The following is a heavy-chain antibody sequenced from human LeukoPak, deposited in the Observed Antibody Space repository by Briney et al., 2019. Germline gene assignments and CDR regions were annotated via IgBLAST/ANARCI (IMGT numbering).Heavy chain of an antibody. V-gene: IGHV5-51*01. CDR3: ARGRYCSSTSCSYFDY. J-gene: IGHJ4*02. Sequence: GVSLKISCKGSGYGFTSYWIGWVRQMPGKGLEWMGIIYPGDSDTRYSPSFQGQVTISADKSISTAYLQWSSLKASDTAMYYCARGRYCSSTSCSYFDYWGQGTLVTVSS. D-gene: IGHD2-2*01. CDR1: GYGFTSYW. CDR2: IYPGDSDT.